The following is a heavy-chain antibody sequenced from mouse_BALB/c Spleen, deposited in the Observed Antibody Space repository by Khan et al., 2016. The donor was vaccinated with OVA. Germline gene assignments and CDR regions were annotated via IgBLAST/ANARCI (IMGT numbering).Heavy chain of an antibody. V-gene: IGHV3-8*02. Sequence: EVQLQESGPSLVKPSQTLSLTCSVTGDSITSGYWNWIRKFPGNKLEYMGYINYSGSTYYNPSLKSRISITRDTTRNQYYLQLNSVTTEDTATYDCAVSGSGYVDWYFDVWGAGTTVTVSS. CDR3: AVSGSGYVDWYFDV. CDR1: GDSITSGY. D-gene: IGHD1-1*01. J-gene: IGHJ1*01. CDR2: INYSGST.